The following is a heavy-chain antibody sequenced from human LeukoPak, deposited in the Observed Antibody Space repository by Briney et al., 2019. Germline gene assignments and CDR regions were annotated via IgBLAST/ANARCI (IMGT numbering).Heavy chain of an antibody. V-gene: IGHV3-43D*03. Sequence: GGSLRLSCAASGFAFDDYAMHWVRQTPGKGLQWISSINWVGDTSSYADSVKGRVTVSRDNTEGSLYLQMDSLLSEDTALYYCAKDRQYGDYGGGDFFDSWGQGTLVTVSS. J-gene: IGHJ4*02. D-gene: IGHD4-17*01. CDR1: GFAFDDYA. CDR2: INWVGDTS. CDR3: AKDRQYGDYGGGDFFDS.